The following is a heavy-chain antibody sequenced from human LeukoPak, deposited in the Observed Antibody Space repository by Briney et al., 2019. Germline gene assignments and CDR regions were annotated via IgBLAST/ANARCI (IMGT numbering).Heavy chain of an antibody. D-gene: IGHD3-3*01. CDR1: GFTFSSCG. CDR3: AKDHDFWSGYSFGY. J-gene: IGHJ4*02. Sequence: GSLRLSCAASGFTFSSCGMHWVRQAPGKGLEWVAFIRYDGSNKYYADSVKGRFTVSRDNSKNTLYLQMNSLRAEDTAVYYCAKDHDFWSGYSFGYWGQGTLVTVSS. V-gene: IGHV3-30*02. CDR2: IRYDGSNK.